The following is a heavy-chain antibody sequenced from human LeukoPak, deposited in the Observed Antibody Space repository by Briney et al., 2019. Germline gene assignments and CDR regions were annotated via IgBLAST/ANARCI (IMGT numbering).Heavy chain of an antibody. CDR3: ASGQLRIAAAGTQGLPTH. CDR1: GYTFTSYY. CDR2: INPSGGSA. Sequence: VASVKVSCKASGYTFTSYYMHWVRQAPGQRLEWMGIINPSGGSASYAQEFQGRVTMTRDTSTSTVYMELSSLKSEDTAVYYCASGQLRIAAAGTQGLPTHWGQGTLVTVAS. V-gene: IGHV1-46*01. J-gene: IGHJ4*02. D-gene: IGHD6-13*01.